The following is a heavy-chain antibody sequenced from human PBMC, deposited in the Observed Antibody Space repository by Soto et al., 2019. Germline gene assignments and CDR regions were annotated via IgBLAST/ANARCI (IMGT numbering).Heavy chain of an antibody. V-gene: IGHV5-51*01. CDR2: INPADSDI. Sequence: LGESLKISCKASGYSFVNHWIAWVRQRPGEGLGWMAIINPADSDIRYSPSFQGQVTASVDKSINTAYLQWSSLKASDTATYYCTRPQSSGWYDSWGQGTLVTVSS. CDR1: GYSFVNHW. D-gene: IGHD6-19*01. CDR3: TRPQSSGWYDS. J-gene: IGHJ5*01.